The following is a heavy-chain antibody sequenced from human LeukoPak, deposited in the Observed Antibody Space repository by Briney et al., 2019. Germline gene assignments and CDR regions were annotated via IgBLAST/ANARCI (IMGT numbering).Heavy chain of an antibody. CDR1: GYTFTSYY. CDR2: INPSGGST. V-gene: IGHV1-46*01. D-gene: IGHD4-23*01. Sequence: ASAKVSCKASGYTFTSYYMHWVRQAPGQGLEWMGIINPSGGSTSYAQKFQGRVTMTRDTSTSTVYMELSSLRSEDTAVYYCAGYGGNKGIDPWGQGTLVTVSS. J-gene: IGHJ5*02. CDR3: AGYGGNKGIDP.